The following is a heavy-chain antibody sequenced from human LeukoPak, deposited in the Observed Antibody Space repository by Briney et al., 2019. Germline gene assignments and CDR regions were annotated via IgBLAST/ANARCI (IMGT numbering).Heavy chain of an antibody. D-gene: IGHD2-2*01. CDR3: AKPVWAQLQPLDY. V-gene: IGHV3-30*02. CDR1: GFTFSSYG. Sequence: GGSLRLSCAASGFTFSSYGMHWVRQAPGKGLEWVAFIRYDGSNKYYADSVKGRFTISRDNSKNTLYLQMNSLRAEGTAVYYCAKPVWAQLQPLDYWGQGTLVTVSS. CDR2: IRYDGSNK. J-gene: IGHJ4*02.